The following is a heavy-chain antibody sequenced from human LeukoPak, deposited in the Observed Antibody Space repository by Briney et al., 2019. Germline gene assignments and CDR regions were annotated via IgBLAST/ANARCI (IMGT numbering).Heavy chain of an antibody. Sequence: GGSLRLSCAASGFTVSSNYMSWVRQAPGEGLEWVSVIYSGGSTYYADSVKGRFTISRDNSKNTLYLQMNSLRAEDTAVYYCARDLAVAAPGAFDIWGQGTMVTVSS. CDR3: ARDLAVAAPGAFDI. V-gene: IGHV3-53*01. CDR2: IYSGGST. J-gene: IGHJ3*02. CDR1: GFTVSSNY. D-gene: IGHD6-19*01.